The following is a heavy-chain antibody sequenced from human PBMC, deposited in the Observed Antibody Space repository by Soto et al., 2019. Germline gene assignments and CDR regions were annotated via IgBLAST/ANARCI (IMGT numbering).Heavy chain of an antibody. CDR3: ARDQETTMVRGVIDGDYGMDV. D-gene: IGHD3-10*01. V-gene: IGHV1-69*01. J-gene: IGHJ6*02. CDR1: GGTFSSYA. Sequence: QVQLVQSGAEVKKPGSSVKVSCKASGGTFSSYAISWVRQAPGQGLEWMGGIIPIFGTANYAQKFQGRVTITADESTSTAYMELSSMRSEDTAVYYCARDQETTMVRGVIDGDYGMDVWGQGTTVTVSS. CDR2: IIPIFGTA.